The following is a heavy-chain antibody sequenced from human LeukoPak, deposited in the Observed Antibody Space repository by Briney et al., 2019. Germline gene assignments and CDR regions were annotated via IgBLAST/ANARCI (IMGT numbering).Heavy chain of an antibody. CDR2: INPNSGGT. CDR3: ARAEDIVVVPAATFDY. J-gene: IGHJ4*02. V-gene: IGHV1-2*02. CDR1: GYTFTGYY. Sequence: ASVKVSCKASGYTFTGYYMHWVRQAPGQGLEWMGWINPNSGGTNYAQKFQGRVTMTRDTSISTAYMELSRLRSDDTAVCYCARAEDIVVVPAATFDYWGQGTLVTVSS. D-gene: IGHD2-2*01.